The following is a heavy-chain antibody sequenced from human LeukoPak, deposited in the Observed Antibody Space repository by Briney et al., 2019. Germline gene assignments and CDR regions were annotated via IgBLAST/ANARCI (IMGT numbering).Heavy chain of an antibody. CDR1: GFTFSSYH. D-gene: IGHD6-19*01. J-gene: IGHJ5*02. V-gene: IGHV3-21*01. CDR2: ISSSSSYI. CDR3: ARDHWGSTAVAGLFDP. Sequence: GGSLRLSCEVSGFTFSSYHMNWVRQAPGKGLEWVSSISSSSSYIYYADSVKGRFTISRDNAKNSLYLQMNSLRAEDTAIYYCARDHWGSTAVAGLFDPWGQGTLVTVSS.